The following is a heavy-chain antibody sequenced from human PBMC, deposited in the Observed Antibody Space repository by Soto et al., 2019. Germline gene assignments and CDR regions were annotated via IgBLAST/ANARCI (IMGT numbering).Heavy chain of an antibody. V-gene: IGHV3-30*03. D-gene: IGHD3-3*01. CDR1: GFTFSNYG. CDR3: ARDGPKYDFWSGYYQNYYYYGMDV. Sequence: QVQLVESGGGMVQPGRSLRLSCAASGFTFSNYGMHWVRQAPGKGLEWVAVISYDGSNKYYADSVKGRFTISRDNSKNTLYLQMNSLRAEDTAVYYCARDGPKYDFWSGYYQNYYYYGMDVWGQGTTVTVSS. CDR2: ISYDGSNK. J-gene: IGHJ6*02.